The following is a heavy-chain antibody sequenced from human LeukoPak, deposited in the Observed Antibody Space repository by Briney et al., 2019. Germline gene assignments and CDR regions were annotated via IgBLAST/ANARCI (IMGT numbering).Heavy chain of an antibody. D-gene: IGHD3-16*01. Sequence: SETLSLTCSVSGDSISSYFWAWIRQPPGKGLEWIGYVCYNVTTNYNPSLRNRVAISIDTSKNQFSLKLNSATAADTAVYYCATSGGFNSPRHYWGQGTLVTVSS. V-gene: IGHV4-59*01. J-gene: IGHJ4*02. CDR2: VCYNVTT. CDR1: GDSISSYF. CDR3: ATSGGFNSPRHY.